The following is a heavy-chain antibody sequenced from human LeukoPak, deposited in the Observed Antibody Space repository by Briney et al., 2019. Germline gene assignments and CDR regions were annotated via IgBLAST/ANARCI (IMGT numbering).Heavy chain of an antibody. CDR1: GFTFSSYA. CDR3: ARESGGNTPYYFDS. D-gene: IGHD2-2*02. J-gene: IGHJ4*02. CDR2: ISYDDGSNK. Sequence: GGSLRLSCAASGFTFSSYALHWVRQAPGKGLEWVAVISYDDGSNKYYADSVKGRFTISRDNSKNTLYLQMNSLRTEDTAVYYCARESGGNTPYYFDSWGQGTLATVSS. V-gene: IGHV3-30*04.